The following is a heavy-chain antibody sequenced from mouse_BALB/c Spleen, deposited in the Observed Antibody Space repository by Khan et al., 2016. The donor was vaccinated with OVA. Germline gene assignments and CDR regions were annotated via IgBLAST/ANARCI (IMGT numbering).Heavy chain of an antibody. D-gene: IGHD1-1*01. Sequence: EVQLQESGPGLVKPSQTLSLTCSVTGDSITSGYWNWIRKFPGNKLDYMGYISYSGNTYYNPSLKSRISITRDTSKNQYYLHLNSVTTEDTSTYYCACELRGFAYWGQGTLVTVSA. CDR3: ACELRGFAY. V-gene: IGHV3-8*02. J-gene: IGHJ3*01. CDR1: GDSITSGY. CDR2: ISYSGNT.